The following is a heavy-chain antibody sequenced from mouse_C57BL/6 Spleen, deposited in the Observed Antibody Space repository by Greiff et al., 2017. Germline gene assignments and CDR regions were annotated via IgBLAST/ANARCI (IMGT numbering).Heavy chain of an antibody. Sequence: VQLQQSGPELVKPGASVKISCKASGYSFTSYYIHWVKQRPGQGLEWIGWIYPGSGNTKYNEKFKGKATLTADTSSSTAYMQLSSLTSEDSAVYDCARRYDYDAWFAYWGQGTLVTVSA. D-gene: IGHD2-4*01. J-gene: IGHJ3*01. V-gene: IGHV1-66*01. CDR3: ARRYDYDAWFAY. CDR1: GYSFTSYY. CDR2: IYPGSGNT.